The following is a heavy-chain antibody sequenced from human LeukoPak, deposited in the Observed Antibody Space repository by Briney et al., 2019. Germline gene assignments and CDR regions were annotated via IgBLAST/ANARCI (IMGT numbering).Heavy chain of an antibody. CDR3: AKVSEQQLEPYDY. V-gene: IGHV3-21*04. Sequence: PGGSLRLSCAASGFTFSSYSMNWVRQAPGKGLEWVSSISSSSSYIYYADSVKGRFTISRDNAKNSLYLQMNSLRAEDTAVYYCAKVSEQQLEPYDYWGQGTLVTVSS. CDR2: ISSSSSYI. D-gene: IGHD6-13*01. J-gene: IGHJ4*02. CDR1: GFTFSSYS.